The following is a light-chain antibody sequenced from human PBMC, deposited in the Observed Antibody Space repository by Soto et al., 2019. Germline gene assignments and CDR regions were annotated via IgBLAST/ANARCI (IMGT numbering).Light chain of an antibody. J-gene: IGKJ1*01. CDR3: QQNYGTPGT. Sequence: IHLTQSPSSLSASVLYRITITFLSSQSISRYLNWYQQRPGTAPKVLIFGANSLQSGVPSRFSGSGSGTEFTLTISSLQPEDFATYYCQQNYGTPGTFGQGTKVDIK. CDR1: QSISRY. V-gene: IGKV1-39*01. CDR2: GAN.